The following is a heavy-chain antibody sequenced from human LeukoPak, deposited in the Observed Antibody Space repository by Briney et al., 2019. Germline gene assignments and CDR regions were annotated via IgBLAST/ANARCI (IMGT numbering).Heavy chain of an antibody. CDR1: GGTFSSYA. Sequence: SVKVSCKASGGTFSSYAISWVRQAPGQGLEWRGGIIHICGTANSAHKFQNSVTITTADSTSTAYMALSSLRSEDTAAYYCASRGSWGGNYFDYWGQGTLVTVSS. D-gene: IGHD1-26*01. CDR2: IIHICGTA. J-gene: IGHJ4*02. V-gene: IGHV1-69*05. CDR3: ASRGSWGGNYFDY.